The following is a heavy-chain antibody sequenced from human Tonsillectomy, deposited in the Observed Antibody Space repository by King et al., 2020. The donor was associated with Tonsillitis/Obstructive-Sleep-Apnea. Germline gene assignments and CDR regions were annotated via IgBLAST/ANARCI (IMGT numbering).Heavy chain of an antibody. CDR1: GFTFSNYA. D-gene: IGHD4-23*01. CDR3: AKDLVEDDYGGRVIPYYFAY. Sequence: VQLVESGGGLVQPGGSLRLSCAASGFTFSNYAMTWVRQAPGKGLEWVSTISATGGSTYYADSVKGRFTISRDNSKNTLYLQMNSLRVEDTAVYYCAKDLVEDDYGGRVIPYYFAYWGQGTLVTVSS. CDR2: ISATGGST. J-gene: IGHJ4*02. V-gene: IGHV3-23*04.